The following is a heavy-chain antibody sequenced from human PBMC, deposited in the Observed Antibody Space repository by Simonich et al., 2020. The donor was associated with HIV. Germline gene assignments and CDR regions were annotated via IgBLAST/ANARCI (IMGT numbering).Heavy chain of an antibody. CDR1: GYTFSLYD. D-gene: IGHD6-13*01. Sequence: QVQLVQSGAEVKKPGASVKVSCKASGYTFSLYDINWVRQSTGQGLEWMGWMNPKSSNTGYAQKFQGRGTITRNSSITTAYMELSSLRSEDTAVYYCARGLGASRYVGENWFDPWGQGTLVIVSS. J-gene: IGHJ5*02. CDR2: MNPKSSNT. V-gene: IGHV1-8*03. CDR3: ARGLGASRYVGENWFDP.